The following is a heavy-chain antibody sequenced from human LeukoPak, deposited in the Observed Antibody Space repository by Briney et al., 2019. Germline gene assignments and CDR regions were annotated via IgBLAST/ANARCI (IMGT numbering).Heavy chain of an antibody. J-gene: IGHJ4*02. D-gene: IGHD4-17*01. CDR2: ISSSSSTI. CDR1: GFTFSSYS. CDR3: ARDRYGDYLPYIDY. Sequence: GGSLRLSCAASGFTFSSYSMNWVRQAPGKGLEWVSYISSSSSTIYYADSVKGRFTISRDNAKNSLYLQMNSLRAEDTAVYYCARDRYGDYLPYIDYWGQGTLVTVSS. V-gene: IGHV3-48*01.